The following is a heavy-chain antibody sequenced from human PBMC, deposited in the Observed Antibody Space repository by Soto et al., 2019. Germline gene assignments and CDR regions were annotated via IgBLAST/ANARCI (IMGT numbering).Heavy chain of an antibody. V-gene: IGHV5-51*01. CDR3: ARQIYDSDTGPNFQYYFDS. D-gene: IGHD3-22*01. Sequence: PGESLKISCKGSGYSFTSYWIGWVRQMPGKGLGWMGIIYPGDSDTRYSPSFQGQVTISADKSISTAYLQWSSLKASDTAMYYCARQIYDSDTGPNFQYYFDSWGQGTPVTVSS. CDR2: IYPGDSDT. J-gene: IGHJ4*02. CDR1: GYSFTSYW.